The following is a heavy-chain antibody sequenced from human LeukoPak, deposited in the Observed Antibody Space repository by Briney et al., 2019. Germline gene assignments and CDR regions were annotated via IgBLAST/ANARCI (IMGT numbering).Heavy chain of an antibody. V-gene: IGHV3-48*04. J-gene: IGHJ6*04. CDR2: ISSSGSTI. Sequence: PGGSLRLSCSASGFTLNNYWMNWVRQAPGKGLEWVSYISSSGSTIYYADSVKGRFTISRDNAKNSLYLQMNSLRAEDTAVYYCAELGITMIGGVWGKGTTVTISS. CDR3: AELGITMIGGV. CDR1: GFTLNNYW. D-gene: IGHD3-10*02.